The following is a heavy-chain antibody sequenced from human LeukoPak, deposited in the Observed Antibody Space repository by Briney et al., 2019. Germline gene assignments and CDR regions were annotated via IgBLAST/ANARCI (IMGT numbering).Heavy chain of an antibody. Sequence: GSLRLSCAASGFTFSSYSMNWVRQAPGKGLEWVSSISSSSSYIYYADSVKGRFTISRDNAKNSLYLQMNSLRAEDTAVYYCARDLSSGYYYDTSGYLDFQHWGQGTLVTVSS. CDR2: ISSSSSYI. V-gene: IGHV3-21*01. J-gene: IGHJ1*01. CDR3: ARDLSSGYYYDTSGYLDFQH. D-gene: IGHD3-22*01. CDR1: GFTFSSYS.